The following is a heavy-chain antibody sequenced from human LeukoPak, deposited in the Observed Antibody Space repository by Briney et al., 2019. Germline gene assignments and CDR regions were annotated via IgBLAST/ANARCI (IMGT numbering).Heavy chain of an antibody. D-gene: IGHD2-2*01. Sequence: GGSLRLSCAASGFTFTRYNMNWVRQAPGKGLEHISYISSISRTIDNADSVKGRFTISRDNAKNSLYLQMSSLRAQDTAVYYFARERKSSYYWDVWGKGTTVSVSS. CDR2: ISSISRTI. V-gene: IGHV3-48*01. CDR3: ARERKSSYYWDV. J-gene: IGHJ6*03. CDR1: GFTFTRYN.